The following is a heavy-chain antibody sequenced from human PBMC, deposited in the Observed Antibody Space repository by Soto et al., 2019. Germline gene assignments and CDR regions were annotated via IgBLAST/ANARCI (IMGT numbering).Heavy chain of an antibody. CDR1: GFTFSDYA. D-gene: IGHD1-1*01. Sequence: EVQLLESGGGLVQPGGSLRLSCAASGFTFSDYAMSWVRQAPGKGLEWVSGISGSGHSTYYGDSVEGRFTISRDNSKNTLYLLINSLRAEDTAICYCGNRLGTSSSVFDFWGQGTLVAVSS. J-gene: IGHJ4*02. CDR2: ISGSGHST. V-gene: IGHV3-23*01. CDR3: GNRLGTSSSVFDF.